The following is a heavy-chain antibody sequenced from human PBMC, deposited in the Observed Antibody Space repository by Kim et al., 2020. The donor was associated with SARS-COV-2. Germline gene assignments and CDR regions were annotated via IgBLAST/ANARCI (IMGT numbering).Heavy chain of an antibody. CDR1: GFTFSSYA. Sequence: GGSLRLSCAASGFTFSSYAMSWVRQAPGKGLEWVSAISGSGGSTYYADSVEGRFTISRDNSKNTLYLQMNSLRAEDTAVYYCAKPSWAAAPTASPKVRWFDPWGQGTLVTVSS. V-gene: IGHV3-23*01. CDR3: AKPSWAAAPTASPKVRWFDP. D-gene: IGHD6-13*01. CDR2: ISGSGGST. J-gene: IGHJ5*02.